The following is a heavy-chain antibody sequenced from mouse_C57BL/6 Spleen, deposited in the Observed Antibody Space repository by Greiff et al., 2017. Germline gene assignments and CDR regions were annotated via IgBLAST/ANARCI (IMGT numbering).Heavy chain of an antibody. V-gene: IGHV1-81*01. CDR2: SYPRSGNT. CDR3: ARLGTLRREGYYFGY. J-gene: IGHJ2*01. CDR1: GYTFTSYG. Sequence: QVQLKQSGAELARPGASVKLSCKASGYTFTSYGISWVKQRTGQGLEWIGESYPRSGNTYYNEKFKGKATLTADKSSSTAYMELRSLTSEDSAVDFCARLGTLRREGYYFGYWGQGTTLTVSS. D-gene: IGHD2-4*01.